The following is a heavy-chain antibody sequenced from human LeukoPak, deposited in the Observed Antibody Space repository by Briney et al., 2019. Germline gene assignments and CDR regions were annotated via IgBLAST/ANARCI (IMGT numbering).Heavy chain of an antibody. CDR3: AKDRRLGDFPYYYYYMDV. CDR2: ISYDGSNE. J-gene: IGHJ6*03. Sequence: GGSLRLSCAVSGFTFSSYGIHWVRQAPGKGLEWLTIISYDGSNEYYADPVKGRFTISRDTSKNKVYLQMNSLRAEDTAVYYCAKDRRLGDFPYYYYYMDVWGKGTTVTVSS. V-gene: IGHV3-30*18. D-gene: IGHD1-26*01. CDR1: GFTFSSYG.